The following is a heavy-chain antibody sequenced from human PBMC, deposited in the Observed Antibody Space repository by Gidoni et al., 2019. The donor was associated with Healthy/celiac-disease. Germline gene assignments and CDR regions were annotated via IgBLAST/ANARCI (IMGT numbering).Heavy chain of an antibody. CDR1: GFTFSSHW. CDR3: ARDKTKRWRGGWYDGYYYGMDV. J-gene: IGHJ6*02. CDR2: ITSDGSST. D-gene: IGHD6-19*01. V-gene: IGHV3-74*01. Sequence: EVQLVESGGGLVQPGGSLRLSCAASGFTFSSHWMHWVRQAPGKGLVWVSRITSDGSSTSYADSVKGRFTISRDNAKNTLYLQMNSLRAEDTAVYYCARDKTKRWRGGWYDGYYYGMDVWGQGTTVTVSS.